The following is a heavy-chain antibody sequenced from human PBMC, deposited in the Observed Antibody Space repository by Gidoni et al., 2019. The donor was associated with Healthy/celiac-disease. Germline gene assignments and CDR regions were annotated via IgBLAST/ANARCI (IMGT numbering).Heavy chain of an antibody. Sequence: QVQLVESGGGVVQPGRSLRLSCAASGFTFSSYAMHWVRQAPGKGLEWVAVISYDGSNKYYADSVKGRFTISRDNSKNTLYLQMNSLRAEDTAVYYCARGGITMVRGVTANFDYWGQGTLVTVSS. J-gene: IGHJ4*02. CDR2: ISYDGSNK. CDR1: GFTFSSYA. CDR3: ARGGITMVRGVTANFDY. V-gene: IGHV3-30-3*01. D-gene: IGHD3-10*01.